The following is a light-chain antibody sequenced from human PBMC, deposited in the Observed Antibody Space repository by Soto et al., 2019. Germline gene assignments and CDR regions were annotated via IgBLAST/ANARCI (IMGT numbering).Light chain of an antibody. CDR3: PSSASSESYV. V-gene: IGLV2-8*01. CDR1: SSDVGGYNY. Sequence: QSALTQPPSVSGSPGQSVAISCTGTSSDVGGYNYVAWYQQHPGKAPRLMIYDVTKRPSGVPDRFSGSKSGNTASLTVSGPQAEDEAYYYCPSSASSESYVFGNGTQLTVL. J-gene: IGLJ1*01. CDR2: DVT.